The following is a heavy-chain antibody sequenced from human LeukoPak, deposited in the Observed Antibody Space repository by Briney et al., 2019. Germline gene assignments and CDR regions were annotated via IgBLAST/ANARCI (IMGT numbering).Heavy chain of an antibody. V-gene: IGHV3-48*03. CDR3: ARYVLRYFDWLPYYFDY. D-gene: IGHD3-9*01. CDR1: GFTFSSYE. Sequence: GGSLRLSCAASGFTFSSYEMNWVRQAPGKGLEWVSYISSSGSTIYYADSVKGRFTISRDNAENSLYLQMNSLRAEDTAVYYCARYVLRYFDWLPYYFDYWGQGTLVTVSS. CDR2: ISSSGSTI. J-gene: IGHJ4*02.